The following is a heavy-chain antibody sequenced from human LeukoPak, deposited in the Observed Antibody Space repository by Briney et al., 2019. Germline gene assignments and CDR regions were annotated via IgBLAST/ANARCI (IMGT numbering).Heavy chain of an antibody. Sequence: PGGSLRLSCAASGFTFSSYWMSWVRQAPGKGLEWVANIKQDGSEKYYVDSVKGRFTISRDNAKNPLYLQMNSLRAEDTAVYYCARDPYNWNYVDYFDYWGQGTLVTVSS. CDR2: IKQDGSEK. V-gene: IGHV3-7*01. J-gene: IGHJ4*02. D-gene: IGHD1-7*01. CDR1: GFTFSSYW. CDR3: ARDPYNWNYVDYFDY.